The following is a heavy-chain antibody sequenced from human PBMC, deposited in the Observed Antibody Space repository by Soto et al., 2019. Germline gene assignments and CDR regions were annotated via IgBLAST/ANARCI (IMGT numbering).Heavy chain of an antibody. CDR1: GFTFKTYA. D-gene: IGHD4-17*01. CDR3: AREDDYGYRYINYGLDV. V-gene: IGHV3-30-3*01. Sequence: PGGSLRLSCGASGFTFKTYALHWVRQAPGKGLEWVAVISFDGDKKYYADSVKGRFTISRDNFKNTLYLQMNNLRVEDAALYFCAREDDYGYRYINYGLDVWGQGTTVTVS. J-gene: IGHJ6*02. CDR2: ISFDGDKK.